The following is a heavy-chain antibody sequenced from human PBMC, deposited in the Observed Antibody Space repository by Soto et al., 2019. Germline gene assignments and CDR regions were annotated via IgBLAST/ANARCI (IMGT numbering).Heavy chain of an antibody. J-gene: IGHJ4*02. D-gene: IGHD2-15*01. CDR1: GFTFDDYA. V-gene: IGHV3-9*01. Sequence: GGSLRLSCAASGFTFDDYAMHWVRQAPGKGLEWVSGISWNSGSIGYADSVKGRFTISRDNAKNSLYLQMNSLRAEDTALYYCAKGPKIRYCSGGSCSSFDYWGQGTLVTVSS. CDR2: ISWNSGSI. CDR3: AKGPKIRYCSGGSCSSFDY.